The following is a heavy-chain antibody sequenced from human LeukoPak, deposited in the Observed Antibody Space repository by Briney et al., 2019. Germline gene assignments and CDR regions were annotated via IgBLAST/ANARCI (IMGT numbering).Heavy chain of an antibody. V-gene: IGHV1-69*13. CDR2: IIPIFGTA. J-gene: IGHJ4*02. CDR3: ARVWGDYDILAGYYDY. Sequence: SVKVSCKASGGTFSSYAISWVRQAPGQGLEWMGGIIPIFGTANYAQKFQGRVTITADESTSTAYMELRSLRSDDTAVYYCARVWGDYDILAGYYDYWGQGTLVTVSS. CDR1: GGTFSSYA. D-gene: IGHD3-9*01.